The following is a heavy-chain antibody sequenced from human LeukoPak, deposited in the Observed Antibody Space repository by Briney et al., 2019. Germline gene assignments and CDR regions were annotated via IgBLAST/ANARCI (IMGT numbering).Heavy chain of an antibody. CDR3: ARHVSSAWYYDFWSGYYGMDV. Sequence: SETLSLTCTVPGGSISSSSYYWGWIRQPPGKGLEWIGSIYYSGSTYYNPSLKSRVTISVDTSKNQFSLKLSSVTAADTAVYYCARHVSSAWYYDFWSGYYGMDVWGQGTTVTVSS. D-gene: IGHD3-3*01. CDR2: IYYSGST. V-gene: IGHV4-39*01. CDR1: GGSISSSSYY. J-gene: IGHJ6*02.